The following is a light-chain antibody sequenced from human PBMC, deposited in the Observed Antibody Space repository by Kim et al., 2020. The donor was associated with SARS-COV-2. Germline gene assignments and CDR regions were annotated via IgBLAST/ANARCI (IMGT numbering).Light chain of an antibody. CDR3: QVWDSSSDHVV. CDR2: HDS. J-gene: IGLJ2*01. Sequence: APGKTARSTCGGNNIGSKSVHWYQQKPGRAPVLVIYHDSDRPSGIPERFSGSNSGNTATLTISRVEAGDEADYYCQVWDSSSDHVVFGGGTQLTVL. CDR1: NIGSKS. V-gene: IGLV3-21*04.